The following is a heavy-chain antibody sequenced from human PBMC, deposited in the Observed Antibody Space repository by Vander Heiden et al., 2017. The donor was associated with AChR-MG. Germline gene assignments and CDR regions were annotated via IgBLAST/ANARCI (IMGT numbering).Heavy chain of an antibody. V-gene: IGHV1-18*01. CDR1: GYTFTSYG. Sequence: QVQLVQSGAEVKKPGASVKVSCKASGYTFTSYGISWVRQAPGQGLEWMGWISAYNGNTNYAQKLQGRVTRTTDTSTSTAYMERRSLRSDDTAVYYCARGSGSYYRGSQNWFDPWGQGTLVTVSS. CDR2: ISAYNGNT. CDR3: ARGSGSYYRGSQNWFDP. J-gene: IGHJ5*02. D-gene: IGHD3-10*01.